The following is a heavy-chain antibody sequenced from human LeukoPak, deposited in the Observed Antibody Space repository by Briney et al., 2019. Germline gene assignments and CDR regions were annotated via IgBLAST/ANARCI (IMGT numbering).Heavy chain of an antibody. Sequence: GGSLRLSCTASGFTFSRYWMTWVRQAPGKGLEWVANIKQDGSEKYYVDSVKGRFTISRDNSKNTLYLQMNSLRAEDTAVYYCAHISSSWPDYWGQGTLVTVSS. J-gene: IGHJ4*02. V-gene: IGHV3-7*05. D-gene: IGHD6-13*01. CDR2: IKQDGSEK. CDR1: GFTFSRYW. CDR3: AHISSSWPDY.